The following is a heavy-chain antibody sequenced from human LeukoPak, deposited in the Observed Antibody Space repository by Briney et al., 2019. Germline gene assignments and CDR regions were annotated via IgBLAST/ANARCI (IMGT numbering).Heavy chain of an antibody. D-gene: IGHD6-13*01. J-gene: IGHJ4*02. CDR1: GYTFTGYY. V-gene: IGHV1-2*02. CDR3: ARNIVAAGNFDY. Sequence: ASVKVSCKASGYTFTGYYMHWVRQAPGQGLEWMGWINPNSGGTNYAQKFQGRVTMTRDTSISTAYMELSRLRSDDTAVYYCARNIVAAGNFDYWGQGTLVTVSS. CDR2: INPNSGGT.